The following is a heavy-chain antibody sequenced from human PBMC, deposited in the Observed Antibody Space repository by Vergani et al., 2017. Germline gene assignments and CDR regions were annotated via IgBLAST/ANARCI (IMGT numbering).Heavy chain of an antibody. D-gene: IGHD5-18*01. V-gene: IGHV4-4*09. CDR2: IYTSGST. J-gene: IGHJ5*02. CDR1: GGSISSYY. Sequence: QVQLQESGPGLVKPSETLSLTCTVSGGSISSYYWSWIRQPPGKGLEWIAYIYTSGSTNYNPSLKSRVTISVDTSKNQFSLKLSSVTAADTAVYYCARDQPRIQLWLNWFDPWGQGTLVTVSS. CDR3: ARDQPRIQLWLNWFDP.